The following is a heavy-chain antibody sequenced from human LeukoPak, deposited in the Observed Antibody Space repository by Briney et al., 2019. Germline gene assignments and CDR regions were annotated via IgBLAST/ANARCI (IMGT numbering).Heavy chain of an antibody. CDR2: IGSSGSIR. J-gene: IGHJ4*02. Sequence: GESLRLSCAASGFTFSNYEMNWVRQAPGKGLEWISHIGSSGSIRYYADSVKGRFTISRDNAKNSLYLQMNSLRSEDTAVYYCARDPFGSSHTGYFASWGQGTLVTVSS. V-gene: IGHV3-48*03. CDR3: ARDPFGSSHTGYFAS. CDR1: GFTFSNYE. D-gene: IGHD1-26*01.